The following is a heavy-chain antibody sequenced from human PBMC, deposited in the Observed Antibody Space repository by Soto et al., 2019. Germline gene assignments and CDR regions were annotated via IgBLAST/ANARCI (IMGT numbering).Heavy chain of an antibody. D-gene: IGHD1-26*01. Sequence: SETLSLTCTVSGASISGYYWSWIRKSAEKGLEWIGRIYATGTTDYNPSLKSRVMMSVDTYKKQFSLKLRSVTAADTAVYYCVRDGTKPLRDWLVPSGQG. CDR2: IYATGTT. V-gene: IGHV4-4*07. CDR1: GASISGYY. CDR3: VRDGTKPLRDWLVP. J-gene: IGHJ5*02.